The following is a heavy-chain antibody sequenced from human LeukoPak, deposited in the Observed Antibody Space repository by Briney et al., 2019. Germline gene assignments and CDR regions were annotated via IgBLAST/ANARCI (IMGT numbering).Heavy chain of an antibody. CDR1: GYTFTSYY. J-gene: IGHJ5*02. Sequence: ASVKVSCKASGYTFTSYYMHWVRQAPGQGLEWMGIINPSGGSTSYAQKFQGRVTMTRDTSTSTVYLELSSLRSEDTAVYYCARAGQGVRMTTVTTGGWNWFDPWGQGTLFTVSS. CDR2: INPSGGST. CDR3: ARAGQGVRMTTVTTGGWNWFDP. V-gene: IGHV1-46*01. D-gene: IGHD4-17*01.